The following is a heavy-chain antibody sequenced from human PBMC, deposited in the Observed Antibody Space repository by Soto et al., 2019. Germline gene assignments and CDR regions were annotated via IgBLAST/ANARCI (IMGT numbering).Heavy chain of an antibody. J-gene: IGHJ6*02. CDR2: IFTSGNT. CDR1: GGSMNDYY. D-gene: IGHD2-15*01. Sequence: SETLSLTCTVSGGSMNDYYWSWIRQSAGKGLEWIGRIFTSGNTNYNPSLRSRLTMSVGTSTNQVSLRLTSVTAADTAVYYCASGRLVSRYYGLDVWGQGTTVTVSS. V-gene: IGHV4-4*07. CDR3: ASGRLVSRYYGLDV.